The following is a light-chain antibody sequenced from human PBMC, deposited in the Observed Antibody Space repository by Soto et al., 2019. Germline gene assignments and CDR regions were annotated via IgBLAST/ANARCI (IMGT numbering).Light chain of an antibody. Sequence: QSALTQPASVSGSPGQSITISCTGTSSDVGGYNYVSWYQQHPGKAPKLMIYDVSNRPSGVSNRFSGSKSGNTASLTISGLQAEDAADYYCSSYTSSSTLIGGGTKLTVL. J-gene: IGLJ2*01. CDR2: DVS. V-gene: IGLV2-14*01. CDR3: SSYTSSSTL. CDR1: SSDVGGYNY.